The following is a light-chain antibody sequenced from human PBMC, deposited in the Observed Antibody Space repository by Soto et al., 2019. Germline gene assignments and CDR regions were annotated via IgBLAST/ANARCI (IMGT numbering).Light chain of an antibody. CDR1: TSDVGSYNL. CDR3: SSYTXSGTYV. V-gene: IGLV2-14*02. J-gene: IGLJ1*01. CDR2: EVS. Sequence: QSVLTQPASVSGSPGQSITISCTGTTSDVGSYNLVSWYQQHPGKAPKLMIYEVSKRPSGVSNRFSGSKSGNTASLTISGLQAEDEADYFCSSYTXSGTYVFGTGTKVTXL.